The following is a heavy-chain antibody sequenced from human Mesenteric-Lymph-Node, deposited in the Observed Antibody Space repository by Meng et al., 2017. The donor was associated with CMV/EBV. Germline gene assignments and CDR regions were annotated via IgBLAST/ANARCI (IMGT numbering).Heavy chain of an antibody. Sequence: ASVKVSCKASGYTFTSYYMHWVRQAPGQGLEWMGIINPSGGSTSYAQKFQGRVTMTRDTSTSTVYMELSSLRSEDTAVYYCARDTRYCSSTSCYTGKIDYWGQGTLVTVSS. J-gene: IGHJ4*02. CDR2: INPSGGST. D-gene: IGHD2-2*02. CDR3: ARDTRYCSSTSCYTGKIDY. CDR1: GYTFTSYY. V-gene: IGHV1-46*01.